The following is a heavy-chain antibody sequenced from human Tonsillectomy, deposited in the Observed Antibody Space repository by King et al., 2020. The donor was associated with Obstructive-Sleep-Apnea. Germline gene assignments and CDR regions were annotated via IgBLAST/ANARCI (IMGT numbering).Heavy chain of an antibody. CDR2: IRYDGSNE. CDR1: GFTFSSSG. J-gene: IGHJ4*02. D-gene: IGHD6-13*01. CDR3: AKDNSNWSFDY. Sequence: VQLVESGGGVVQPGGSLRLSCAASGFTFSSSGMHWVRQAPGKGLGWVTFIRYDGSNEYYAVSVKGRFSISRDNSKNTLFLQMNSLRTEDTAVYYCAKDNSNWSFDYWGQGILVTVSS. V-gene: IGHV3-30*02.